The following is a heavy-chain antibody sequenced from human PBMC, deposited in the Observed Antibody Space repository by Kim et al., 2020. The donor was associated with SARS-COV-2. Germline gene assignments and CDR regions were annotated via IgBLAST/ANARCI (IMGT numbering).Heavy chain of an antibody. Sequence: GGSLRLSCVGSGFTFSSHWMSWVRQVPGKGLEWVATIKKDASEKYYVDSVKGRFTIARDNAKNSLFLQMNTLRAEDTAVYFCARVSLGSGGYYNPNDYWGQGPLVTVSS. J-gene: IGHJ4*02. V-gene: IGHV3-7*03. D-gene: IGHD3-10*01. CDR2: IKKDASEK. CDR3: ARVSLGSGGYYNPNDY. CDR1: GFTFSSHW.